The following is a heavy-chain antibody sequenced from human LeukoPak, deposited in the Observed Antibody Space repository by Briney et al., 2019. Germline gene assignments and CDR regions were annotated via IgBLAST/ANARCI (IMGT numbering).Heavy chain of an antibody. CDR3: AKYYSYGFSADAFDI. J-gene: IGHJ3*02. CDR1: GFIFSSYA. V-gene: IGHV3-23*01. Sequence: GGSLRLSCAASGFIFSSYAMSWVRQAPGKGLEWVSAISGSGGSTYYADSVKGRFTISRDNSKNTLYLQMSSLRAEDTAVYYCAKYYSYGFSADAFDIWGQGTLVTVSP. CDR2: ISGSGGST. D-gene: IGHD3-10*01.